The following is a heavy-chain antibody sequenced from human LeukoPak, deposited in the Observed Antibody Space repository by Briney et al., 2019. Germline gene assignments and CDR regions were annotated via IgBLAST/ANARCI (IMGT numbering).Heavy chain of an antibody. CDR1: GYTFTSYY. V-gene: IGHV1-46*01. CDR2: INPSGGST. CDR3: ARAANIVVVVAATDYYYYGMDV. Sequence: GASVKVSCKASGYTFTSYYMHWVRQAPGQGLEWMGIINPSGGSTSYAQKFQGRVTMTRDTSTSTVYMELSSLRSEDTAVYYCARAANIVVVVAATDYYYYGMDVWGQGTTVTVSS. D-gene: IGHD2-15*01. J-gene: IGHJ6*02.